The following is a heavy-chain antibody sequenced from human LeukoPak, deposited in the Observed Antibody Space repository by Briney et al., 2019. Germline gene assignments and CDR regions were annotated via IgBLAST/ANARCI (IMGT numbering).Heavy chain of an antibody. V-gene: IGHV1-2*02. Sequence: ASVKVSCKTSGYTFTGYYIHWVRQAPGQGLEWMGWINPKSGGTNNAQKFQGRVTMTRDTSVSTAYMDLSGLGSDDTAVYYCVSDLYYFDSSGYYKRRGYYFDSWGQGTLVTVSS. D-gene: IGHD3-22*01. CDR3: VSDLYYFDSSGYYKRRGYYFDS. J-gene: IGHJ4*02. CDR2: INPKSGGT. CDR1: GYTFTGYY.